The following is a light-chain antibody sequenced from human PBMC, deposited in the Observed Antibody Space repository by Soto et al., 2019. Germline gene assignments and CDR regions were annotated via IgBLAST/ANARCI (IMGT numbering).Light chain of an antibody. J-gene: IGLJ1*01. CDR2: EVS. CDR1: SRDVGGYHY. V-gene: IGLV2-8*01. CDR3: SSYADSNNFYV. Sequence: QSVLTQPPSAYGAPGQSVTISCTGTSRDVGGYHYVSWYQQHPGKAPKLTIYEVSKRPSGVPDRFSGSKSGNTASLTVSGLQAEDGADYYCSSYADSNNFYVFVNGTKVTVL.